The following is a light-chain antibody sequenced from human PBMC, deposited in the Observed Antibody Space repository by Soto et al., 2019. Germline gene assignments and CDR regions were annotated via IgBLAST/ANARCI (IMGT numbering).Light chain of an antibody. CDR2: DVS. Sequence: QSVLTRPASMSGSPGQSVTISCAGTSNDIGGYNYVSWYQHHPGTAPKLIIYDVSSRPSGVSHRFSGSKSGNTASLTISGLQAEDEADYYCSSFSVASPLFGTGTKVTV. J-gene: IGLJ1*01. CDR3: SSFSVASPL. CDR1: SNDIGGYNY. V-gene: IGLV2-14*01.